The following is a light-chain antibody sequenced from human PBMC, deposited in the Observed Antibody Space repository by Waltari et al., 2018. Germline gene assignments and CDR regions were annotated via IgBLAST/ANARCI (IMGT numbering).Light chain of an antibody. CDR3: SSYAGSNNYV. J-gene: IGLJ1*01. CDR2: EVS. Sequence: QSALTQPPSASGSPGQSVTISCTGTSSDVGGYNYVSWYQQHPGNAPKPMVYEVSKRPPGGPDRFSGSKSGNTASLTVSGLQAEDEADYYCSSYAGSNNYVFGTGTKVTVL. CDR1: SSDVGGYNY. V-gene: IGLV2-8*01.